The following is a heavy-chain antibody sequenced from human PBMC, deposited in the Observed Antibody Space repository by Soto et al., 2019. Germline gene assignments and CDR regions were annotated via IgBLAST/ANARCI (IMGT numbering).Heavy chain of an antibody. J-gene: IGHJ4*02. D-gene: IGHD2-21*02. CDR1: GGTFSSYA. CDR2: IIPIFGTA. Sequence: QVQLVQSGAEVKKPGSSVKVSCKASGGTFSSYAISWVRQAPGQGLEWMGGIIPIFGTANYAQKFQGRVTITADESTSTAYMELSSLRSEDTAVYYCASTCGCDCPLGICYFDYWGQGTLVTVSS. CDR3: ASTCGCDCPLGICYFDY. V-gene: IGHV1-69*01.